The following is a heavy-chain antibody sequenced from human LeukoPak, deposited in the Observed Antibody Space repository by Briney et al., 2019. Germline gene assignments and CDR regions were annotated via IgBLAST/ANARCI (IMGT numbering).Heavy chain of an antibody. J-gene: IGHJ4*02. V-gene: IGHV3-23*01. CDR2: ISGSGGGT. D-gene: IGHD6-19*01. CDR1: GFTFSSYA. CDR3: AKGEFGWYPRGLFDY. Sequence: GGSLRLSCAASGFTFSSYAMSWVRQAPGKGLEWVSAISGSGGGTYYADSVKGRFTISRDNSKNTLYLQMNSLRAEDTAVYYCAKGEFGWYPRGLFDYWGQGTLVTVSS.